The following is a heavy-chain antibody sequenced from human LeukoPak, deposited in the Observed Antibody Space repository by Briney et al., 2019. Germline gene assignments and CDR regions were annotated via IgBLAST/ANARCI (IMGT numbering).Heavy chain of an antibody. J-gene: IGHJ4*02. CDR2: IWYDGSNK. V-gene: IGHV3-33*01. CDR1: AFTFSSDG. CDR3: ARDRETWYFDF. Sequence: GGSLRLSCAASAFTFSSDGMHWVRQAPGKGLEWGAGIWYDGSNKYYADSVGGRFTIYRENSKHTLFLQMNSLRAEETAVYYCARDRETWYFDFWGQGTLVTVSS.